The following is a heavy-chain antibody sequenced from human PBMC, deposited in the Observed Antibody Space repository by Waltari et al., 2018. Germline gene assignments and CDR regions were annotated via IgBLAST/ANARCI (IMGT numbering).Heavy chain of an antibody. CDR3: ARHKDSSGWYVR. CDR1: GGSISSSSYY. Sequence: QLQLQESGPGLVKPSETLSRTCTVSGGSISSSSYYRGWIRQPPGKGLEWIGRISYSGSTYYNPSLKSRVTISVDTSKNQFSLKLSSVTAADTAVYYCARHKDSSGWYVRWGQGTLVTVSS. J-gene: IGHJ4*02. V-gene: IGHV4-39*01. CDR2: ISYSGST. D-gene: IGHD6-19*01.